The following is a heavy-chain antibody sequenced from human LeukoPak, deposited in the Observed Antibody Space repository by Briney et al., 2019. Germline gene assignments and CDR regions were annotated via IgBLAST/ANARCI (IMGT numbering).Heavy chain of an antibody. J-gene: IGHJ6*02. V-gene: IGHV3-9*01. CDR3: ARDAWRRPFNYGMDV. CDR2: ISWSSGNI. D-gene: IGHD5-12*01. CDR1: GFTFEDYA. Sequence: PGGSLRLSCAASGFTFEDYAMHWVRQAPGKGLEWVAGISWSSGNIGYADSVKGRFTISRDNAENSLHLQMNSLRTDDTALYFCARDAWRRPFNYGMDVWGQGTTVAVSS.